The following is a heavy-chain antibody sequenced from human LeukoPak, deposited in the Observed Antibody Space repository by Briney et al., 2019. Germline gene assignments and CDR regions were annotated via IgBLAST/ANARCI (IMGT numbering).Heavy chain of an antibody. CDR1: GGSFSGYY. J-gene: IGHJ2*01. Sequence: PSETLSLTCAVYGGSFSGYYWSWIRQPPGKGLEWIGEINHSGSTNYNPSLKSRVTISVDTSKNQFSLTLSSVTAADTAMYYCAKSGTVTRFPWYFDLGGGATLVTVSS. V-gene: IGHV4-34*01. D-gene: IGHD4-17*01. CDR3: AKSGTVTRFPWYFDL. CDR2: INHSGST.